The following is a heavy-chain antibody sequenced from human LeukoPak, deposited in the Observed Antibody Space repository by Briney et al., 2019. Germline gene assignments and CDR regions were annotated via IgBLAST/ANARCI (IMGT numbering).Heavy chain of an antibody. CDR2: INPNSGGT. Sequence: GASVKVSCKASGYTFTGYYIHWVRQAPGQGLEWMGRINPNSGGTNYAQKFQGRVTMTRDTSISTAYMELSRLRSDDTAVYYCARGSQVIVPAAQNWFDPWGQGTLVTVSS. J-gene: IGHJ5*02. V-gene: IGHV1-2*06. CDR3: ARGSQVIVPAAQNWFDP. CDR1: GYTFTGYY. D-gene: IGHD2-2*01.